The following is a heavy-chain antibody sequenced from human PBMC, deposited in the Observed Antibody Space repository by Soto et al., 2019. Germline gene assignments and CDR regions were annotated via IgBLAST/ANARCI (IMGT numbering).Heavy chain of an antibody. CDR2: ISYEGSNK. D-gene: IGHD6-19*01. Sequence: QVQLVESVGGVVKHGRSLRLSCAASGFTLSSYAMHWVRQAPGKGLEWVAVISYEGSNKYYADSVKDRFTISRDNSTNTLYLQMNSLRADDTAVYYCARGYSSGWYEGDEYFQHWGQGTLVTVSS. V-gene: IGHV3-30-3*01. CDR3: ARGYSSGWYEGDEYFQH. J-gene: IGHJ1*01. CDR1: GFTLSSYA.